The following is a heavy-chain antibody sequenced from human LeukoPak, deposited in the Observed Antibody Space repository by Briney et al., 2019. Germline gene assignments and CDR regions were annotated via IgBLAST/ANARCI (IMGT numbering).Heavy chain of an antibody. Sequence: SETLSLTCTVSGGSISSYYWSWIRQPPGKGLEWIGYIYTSGSTNYNPSLKSRVTISVDTSKNQFSLKLSSVTAADTAVYYCARGGYDPDWGSWFDPWGQGTLVTVSS. CDR3: ARGGYDPDWGSWFDP. D-gene: IGHD7-27*01. J-gene: IGHJ5*02. CDR2: IYTSGST. V-gene: IGHV4-4*09. CDR1: GGSISSYY.